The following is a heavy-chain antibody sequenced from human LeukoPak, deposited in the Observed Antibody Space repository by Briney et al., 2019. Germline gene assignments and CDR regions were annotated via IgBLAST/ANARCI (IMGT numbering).Heavy chain of an antibody. V-gene: IGHV4-34*01. CDR3: ARGSGSSHVVATDEVDY. D-gene: IGHD2-21*02. CDR2: INHSGST. J-gene: IGHJ4*02. CDR1: GGSFSGYY. Sequence: PSETLSLTCAVYGGSFSGYYWSWIRQPPGKGLEWIGEINHSGSTNYNPSLKSRVTISVDTSKNQFSLKLSSVTAADTAVYYCARGSGSSHVVATDEVDYWGQGTLVTVSS.